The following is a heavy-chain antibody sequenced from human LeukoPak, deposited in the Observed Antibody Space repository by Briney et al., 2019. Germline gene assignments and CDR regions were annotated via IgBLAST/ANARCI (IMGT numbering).Heavy chain of an antibody. D-gene: IGHD3-22*01. CDR2: INHSGST. J-gene: IGHJ4*02. V-gene: IGHV4-34*01. Sequence: PSETLSLTCAVSGGSISSGGYYWSWIRQPPGKGLEWIGEINHSGSTNYNPSLKSRVTISVDTSKNQFSLKLSSVTAADTAVYYCARHVTSTWRYYYDSSDSGANRYYFDYWGQGTLVTVSS. CDR3: ARHVTSTWRYYYDSSDSGANRYYFDY. CDR1: GGSISSGGYY.